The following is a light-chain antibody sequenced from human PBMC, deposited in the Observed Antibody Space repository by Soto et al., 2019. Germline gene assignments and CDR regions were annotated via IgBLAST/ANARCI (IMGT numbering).Light chain of an antibody. CDR3: QQYNNWLIT. V-gene: IGKV3-15*01. CDR1: QSFSNN. CDR2: GAS. Sequence: EIVLTQSPGTLSLSPGERATLSCRASQSFSNNYLAWYQQKPGQAPRLLIYGASTRATGIPARFSGSGSGTEFTLTISSLQSEDFAVYYCQQYNNWLITFGQGTRLEIK. J-gene: IGKJ5*01.